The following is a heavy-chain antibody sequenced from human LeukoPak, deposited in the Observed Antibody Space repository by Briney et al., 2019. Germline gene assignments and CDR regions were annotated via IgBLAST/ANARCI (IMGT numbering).Heavy chain of an antibody. Sequence: GGSLRLSCAPSGSSFTIAWMSWLRQAPGKGLEWVGRIKSKIGGGATTDYAAPVKGRFAISTDDSKDTLYLQMNSLKTEDTALYYCTREPAGTSGFDHWGQGALVTVSS. CDR3: TREPAGTSGFDH. D-gene: IGHD1-7*01. CDR2: IKSKIGGGATT. CDR1: GSSFTIAW. V-gene: IGHV3-15*01. J-gene: IGHJ4*02.